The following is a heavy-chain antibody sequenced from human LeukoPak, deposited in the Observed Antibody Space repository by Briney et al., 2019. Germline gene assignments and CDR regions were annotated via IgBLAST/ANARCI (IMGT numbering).Heavy chain of an antibody. D-gene: IGHD1-26*01. Sequence: PGGSLRLSCAASGFTFSHAWMSWVRQAPGKGLEWVSLMSEGGSTTYYADSVKGWFTISSDNSKNTVYLQMNSLRGEDTAVYYCARTQTGTYSFFDFWGQGSLVTVSS. J-gene: IGHJ4*02. CDR3: ARTQTGTYSFFDF. CDR1: GFTFSHAW. CDR2: MSEGGSTT. V-gene: IGHV3-23*01.